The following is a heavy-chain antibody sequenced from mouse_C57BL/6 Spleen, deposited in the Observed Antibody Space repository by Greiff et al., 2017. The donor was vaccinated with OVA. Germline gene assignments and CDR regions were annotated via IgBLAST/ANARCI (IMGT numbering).Heavy chain of an antibody. D-gene: IGHD1-1*01. CDR2: IYPSDSET. CDR3: AGGYYGSIDYFDY. CDR1: GYTFTSYW. Sequence: QVQLQQPGAELVRPGSSVKLSCKASGYTFTSYWMDWVKQRPGQGLEWIGNIYPSDSETHYNQKFKDKATLTVDTSSSTAYMQSSSLTSEDSAVYYGAGGYYGSIDYFDYWGQGTTLTVSS. V-gene: IGHV1-61*01. J-gene: IGHJ2*01.